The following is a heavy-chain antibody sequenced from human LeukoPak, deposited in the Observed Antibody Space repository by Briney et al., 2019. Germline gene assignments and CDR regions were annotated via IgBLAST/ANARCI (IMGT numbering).Heavy chain of an antibody. J-gene: IGHJ4*02. CDR1: GGSFSGYY. D-gene: IGHD3-3*01. CDR3: ARGSITIFGVVTRGFDY. V-gene: IGHV4-34*01. Sequence: PSETLSLTCAVYGGSFSGYYWSWIRQPPGKGLEWIGEINHSGSTNYNPSLKSRVTISVDTSKNQFSLKLSSVTAADTAVYYCARGSITIFGVVTRGFDYWGQGTLVTVSS. CDR2: INHSGST.